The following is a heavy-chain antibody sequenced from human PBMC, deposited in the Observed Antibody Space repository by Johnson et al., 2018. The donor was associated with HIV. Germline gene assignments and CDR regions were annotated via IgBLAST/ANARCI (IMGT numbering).Heavy chain of an antibody. CDR3: ARPSSIASLYVDFDI. J-gene: IGHJ3*02. CDR2: ISYDGSNK. CDR1: GFSFSDYG. D-gene: IGHD6-6*01. V-gene: IGHV3-30*03. Sequence: QVQLVESGGGVVQPGRSLRLSCAASGFSFSDYGIHWVRQAPGKGLEWVAVISYDGSNKYYADSVKGRFTISRDNSKNTLYLQMNSLRFEDTAVYYCARPSSIASLYVDFDIWGQGTMVTVSS.